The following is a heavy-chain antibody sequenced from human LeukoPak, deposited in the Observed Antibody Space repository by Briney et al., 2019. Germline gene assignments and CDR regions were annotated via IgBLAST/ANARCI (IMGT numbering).Heavy chain of an antibody. V-gene: IGHV4-59*01. J-gene: IGHJ6*02. Sequence: SETLSLTCTVSGGSISSYYWSWIRQPPGKGLDWIGYVYYSGTTNYNPSLKSRVTISVDASKNQFSLKLNSVTAADTAVYYCARAAGGVTMIRGIIGYYGMDVWGQGTTVTV. CDR1: GGSISSYY. D-gene: IGHD3-10*01. CDR3: ARAAGGVTMIRGIIGYYGMDV. CDR2: VYYSGTT.